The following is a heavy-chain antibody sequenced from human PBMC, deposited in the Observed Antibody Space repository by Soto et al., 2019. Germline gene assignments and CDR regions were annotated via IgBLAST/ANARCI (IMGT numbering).Heavy chain of an antibody. D-gene: IGHD3-22*01. V-gene: IGHV3-23*01. CDR3: AKAHFLDSSVSYYYYGMDV. CDR2: ISGSGGST. CDR1: GFTFGSYA. J-gene: IGHJ6*02. Sequence: PGGSLRLSCAASGFTFGSYAMSWVRQAPGKGLEWVSAISGSGGSTYYADSVKGRFTISRDNSKNTLYLQMNSLRAEDTAVYYCAKAHFLDSSVSYYYYGMDVWGQGTTVTVSS.